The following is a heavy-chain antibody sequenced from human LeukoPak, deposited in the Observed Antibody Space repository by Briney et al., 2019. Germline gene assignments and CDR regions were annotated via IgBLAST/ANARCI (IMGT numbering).Heavy chain of an antibody. V-gene: IGHV4-59*08. Sequence: KPSETLSLTCTVSGASFTNYYWSWIRQSPGRGLEWIGYIYYSGTTKYNPSLQSRVTISADTSNNQFSLKLSSVSAADTAVYYCARQGISGQYLVHFGYWGQGTLVTVSS. D-gene: IGHD1-26*01. J-gene: IGHJ4*02. CDR1: GASFTNYY. CDR2: IYYSGTT. CDR3: ARQGISGQYLVHFGY.